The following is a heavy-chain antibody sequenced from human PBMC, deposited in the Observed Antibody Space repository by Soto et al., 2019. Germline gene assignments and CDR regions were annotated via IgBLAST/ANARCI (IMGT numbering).Heavy chain of an antibody. Sequence: GGSLRLSCAASGFTFSSYGMHWVRQAPGKGLEWVAVIWYDGSNKYYADSVKGRFTISRDNSKNTLYLQMNSLRAEDTAVYYCARAGGRIIDWNYFDYWGQGTLVTVSS. V-gene: IGHV3-33*01. CDR1: GFTFSSYG. CDR2: IWYDGSNK. CDR3: ARAGGRIIDWNYFDY. J-gene: IGHJ4*02. D-gene: IGHD3-9*01.